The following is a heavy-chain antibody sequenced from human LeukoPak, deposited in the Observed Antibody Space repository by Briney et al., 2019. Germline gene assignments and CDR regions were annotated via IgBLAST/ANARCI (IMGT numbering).Heavy chain of an antibody. J-gene: IGHJ5*02. CDR3: ARRLGYYYDSSGYRNWFDP. Sequence: PGGSLRLSCAASGFTFSSYGMHWVRQAPGKGLEWVAVISYDGSNKYYADSVKGRFTISRDNSKNTLYLQMNSLRAEDTAVYYCARRLGYYYDSSGYRNWFDPWGQGTLVTVSS. V-gene: IGHV3-30*03. CDR2: ISYDGSNK. D-gene: IGHD3-22*01. CDR1: GFTFSSYG.